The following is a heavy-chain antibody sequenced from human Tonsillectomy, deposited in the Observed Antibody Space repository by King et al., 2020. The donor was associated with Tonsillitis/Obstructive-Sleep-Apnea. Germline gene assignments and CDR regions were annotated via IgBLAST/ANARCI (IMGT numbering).Heavy chain of an antibody. CDR2: IKKDGSVT. J-gene: IGHJ3*02. V-gene: IGHV3-7*03. CDR3: TRDRNYYVSGSYYDAFDI. D-gene: IGHD3-10*01. Sequence: VQLVESGGGLVQPGESLTLSCAASGITFSKYWMTWVRQAPGKGLEWVANIKKDGSVTQYVDSVKGRFTIPRDNAKNSLYLQMNSRRAEDTGVYYCTRDRNYYVSGSYYDAFDIWGQGTVVTVSS. CDR1: GITFSKYW.